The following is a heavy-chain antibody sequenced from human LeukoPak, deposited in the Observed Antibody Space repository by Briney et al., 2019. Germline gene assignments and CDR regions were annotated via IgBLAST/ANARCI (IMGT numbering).Heavy chain of an antibody. CDR2: ISGSGGST. D-gene: IGHD6-13*01. CDR1: GFTFSSYA. CDR3: ARDWPSEWQQLPDYDAVDI. Sequence: GGSLRLSCAASGFTFSSYAMSWVRQPPGKGLEWVSTISGSGGSTYYAGSVKGRFTISRNNSKNTLYLQMTSLRAEDTAVYYCARDWPSEWQQLPDYDAVDIWGQGTMVTVSS. J-gene: IGHJ3*02. V-gene: IGHV3-23*01.